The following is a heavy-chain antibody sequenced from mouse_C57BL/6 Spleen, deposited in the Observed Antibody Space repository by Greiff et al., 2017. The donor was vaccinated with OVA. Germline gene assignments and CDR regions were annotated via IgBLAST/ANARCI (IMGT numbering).Heavy chain of an antibody. CDR1: GYTFTSYW. V-gene: IGHV1-52*01. J-gene: IGHJ2*01. CDR2: IDPSDSGT. Sequence: QVQLKQPGAELVRPGSSVKLSCKASGYTFTSYWLHWVKQRPIQGLERIGNIDPSDSGTHYYQQFKDKATLTVDKSSSTTYKQLRSLTSEDSAVYYCARGGTYGSSQLVDYWGQGTTLTVSS. D-gene: IGHD1-1*01. CDR3: ARGGTYGSSQLVDY.